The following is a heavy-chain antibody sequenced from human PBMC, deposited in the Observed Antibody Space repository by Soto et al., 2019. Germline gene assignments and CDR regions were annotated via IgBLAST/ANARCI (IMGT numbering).Heavy chain of an antibody. D-gene: IGHD1-20*01. CDR3: ARDIGPLAGINWFDP. J-gene: IGHJ5*02. CDR1: GGSISSGGYY. V-gene: IGHV4-31*03. CDR2: IYYSGST. Sequence: SETLSLTCTVSGGSISSGGYYWSWIRQHPGKGLEWIGYIYYSGSTYYNPSLKSRVTISVDTSKNQFSLKLSSVTAADTAVYYCARDIGPLAGINWFDPWGQGTLVTVSS.